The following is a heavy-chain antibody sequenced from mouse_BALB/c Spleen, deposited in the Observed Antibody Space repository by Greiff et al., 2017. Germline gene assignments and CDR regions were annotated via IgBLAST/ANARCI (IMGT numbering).Heavy chain of an antibody. D-gene: IGHD1-2*01. Sequence: VKLMESGAELVRPGTSVKMSCKAAGYTFTNYWIGWVKQRPGHGLEWIGDIYPGGGYTNYNEKFKGKATLTTDTSSSTAYMQLSSLTSEDSAIYYCARNTLITTATLGYFDVWGEGTTVTVSS. CDR3: ARNTLITTATLGYFDV. CDR1: GYTFTNYW. V-gene: IGHV1-63*02. CDR2: IYPGGGYT. J-gene: IGHJ1*01.